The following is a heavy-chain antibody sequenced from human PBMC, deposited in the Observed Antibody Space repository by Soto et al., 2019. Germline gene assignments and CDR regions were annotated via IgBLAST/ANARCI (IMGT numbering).Heavy chain of an antibody. V-gene: IGHV3-23*01. D-gene: IGHD2-2*02. CDR2: ISGSGGST. CDR1: GFTFSSYA. Sequence: GGSLRLSCAASGFTFSSYAMSWVRQAPGKGLEWVSAISGSGGSTYYADSVKGRFTISRDNSKNTLYLQMNSLRAEDTAVYYCAKVARFHCSSTSCYSYGMDVRGQGTTVTVSS. CDR3: AKVARFHCSSTSCYSYGMDV. J-gene: IGHJ6*02.